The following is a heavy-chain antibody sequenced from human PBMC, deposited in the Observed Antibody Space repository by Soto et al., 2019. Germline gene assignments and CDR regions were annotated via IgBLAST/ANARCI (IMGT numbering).Heavy chain of an antibody. V-gene: IGHV4-59*13. CDR2: LLYRGTA. J-gene: IGHJ3*01. CDR3: AREKDLILGGYAFAF. CDR1: AGSMTASY. Sequence: PSVRLAVTCSLSAGSMTASYSAWFRRASSKVVAWIVLLLYRGTAASNPALKGRVTISLDPSKREVSLELTSVIAADTAVYYCAREKDLILGGYAFAFWGPGTLVTVS. D-gene: IGHD1-26*01.